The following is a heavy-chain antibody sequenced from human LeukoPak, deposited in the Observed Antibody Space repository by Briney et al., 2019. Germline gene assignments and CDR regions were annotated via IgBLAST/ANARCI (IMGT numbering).Heavy chain of an antibody. CDR1: GFTFSSYG. D-gene: IGHD3-22*01. V-gene: IGHV3-33*01. CDR3: ARGPAYYYDSSGYYYDFDY. Sequence: GRSLRLSCAASGFTFSSYGMHWVRQAPGKGLEWVAVIWYDGSNKYYADSVKGRFTISRDNSKNTLYLQMNSLRAEDTAVYYCARGPAYYYDSSGYYYDFDYWGQGTLVAVSS. CDR2: IWYDGSNK. J-gene: IGHJ4*02.